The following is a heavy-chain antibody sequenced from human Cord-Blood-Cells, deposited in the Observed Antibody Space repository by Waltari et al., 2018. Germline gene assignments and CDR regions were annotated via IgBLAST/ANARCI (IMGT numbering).Heavy chain of an antibody. V-gene: IGHV3-21*01. Sequence: EVQLVESGGGLVKPGGSLRLSCAASGFTFISYRLNWVRQAPGKGLEWVSSISSSSSYIYYADSVKGRFTISRDNAKNSLYLQMNSLRAEDTAVYYCARNPYSGSWYFDLWGRGTLVTVSS. J-gene: IGHJ2*01. CDR3: ARNPYSGSWYFDL. CDR1: GFTFISYR. D-gene: IGHD1-26*01. CDR2: ISSSSSYI.